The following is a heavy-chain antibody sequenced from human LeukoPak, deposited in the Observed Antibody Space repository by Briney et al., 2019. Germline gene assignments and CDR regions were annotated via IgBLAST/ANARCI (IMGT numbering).Heavy chain of an antibody. J-gene: IGHJ4*02. V-gene: IGHV4-59*01. CDR1: GGSISHYY. CDR2: IYYTGST. D-gene: IGHD2-21*02. Sequence: SETLSLTCTVSGGSISHYYWSWIRQPPGKGLEWIGYIYYTGSTSYNPSLQSRLTISIDTSKTQFSVRLTSVTAADTAVYFCARGVTQWGQGTLVTVSS. CDR3: ARGVTQ.